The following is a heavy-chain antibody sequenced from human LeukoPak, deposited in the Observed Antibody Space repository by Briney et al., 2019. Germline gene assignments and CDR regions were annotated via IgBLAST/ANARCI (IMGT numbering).Heavy chain of an antibody. V-gene: IGHV4-61*01. CDR2: IYYSGST. D-gene: IGHD3-3*01. Sequence: SETLSLTCTVSGGSVSSGSYYWSWIRQPPGKGLEWIVYIYYSGSTNYNPSLKSRVTISVDTSKNQFSLKLSSVTAADTAVYYCARAVYDFWSGKDENWFDPWGQGTLVTVSS. J-gene: IGHJ5*02. CDR1: GGSVSSGSYY. CDR3: ARAVYDFWSGKDENWFDP.